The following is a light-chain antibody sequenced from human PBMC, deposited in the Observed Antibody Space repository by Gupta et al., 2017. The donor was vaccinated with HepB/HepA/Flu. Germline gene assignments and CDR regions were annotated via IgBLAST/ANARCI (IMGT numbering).Light chain of an antibody. CDR1: QRLVYGDGNKY. CDR2: SIS. V-gene: IGKV2-30*01. CDR3: MRETRQNPDFT. J-gene: IGKJ3*01. Sequence: DVVVPLSPLSLSVTLGQPASISCRSRQRLVYGDGNKYFNGFQQTPGQSPRRLIYSISNRDSGVAENSIGSGGGTDFTLNKSSGEAEDVGGYYCMRETRQNPDFTFGQGTKVDIK.